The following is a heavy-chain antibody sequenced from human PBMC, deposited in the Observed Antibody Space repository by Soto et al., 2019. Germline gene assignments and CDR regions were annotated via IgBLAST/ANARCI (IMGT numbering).Heavy chain of an antibody. CDR1: GGSVSSGTYH. J-gene: IGHJ2*01. D-gene: IGHD3-22*01. V-gene: IGHV4-61*01. CDR2: IYYSGST. Sequence: QVQLQESGPGLVKPAETLSLTCTVSGGSVSSGTYHWSWIRQPPGKGLEWIGCIYYSGSTKYNPSLTSRITNAGDKSKNEFSLRLSSVTAADTAVYYCARVQFYYDSSRYWYFDLWGRGPLVTVSS. CDR3: ARVQFYYDSSRYWYFDL.